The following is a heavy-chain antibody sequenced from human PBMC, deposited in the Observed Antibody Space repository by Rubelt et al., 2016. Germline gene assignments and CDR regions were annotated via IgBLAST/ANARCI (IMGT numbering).Heavy chain of an antibody. V-gene: IGHV1-18*01. CDR1: GYTFTTYG. J-gene: IGHJ4*02. Sequence: QVQLVQSGAEVKKPGASVKVSCKASGYTFTTYGINWVRQAPGHGLEWMGWISAYNGNTNHAQKLQGRVTMTTATSTSTAYMELRSLRSDDTAVYYCAREAYSGRYPLIDYWGQGTLVTVSS. D-gene: IGHD1-26*01. CDR2: ISAYNGNT. CDR3: AREAYSGRYPLIDY.